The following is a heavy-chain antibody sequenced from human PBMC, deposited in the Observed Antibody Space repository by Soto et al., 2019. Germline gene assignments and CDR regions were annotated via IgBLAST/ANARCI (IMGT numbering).Heavy chain of an antibody. CDR1: GFTFSDYY. J-gene: IGHJ3*02. CDR2: ISSSSSYT. V-gene: IGHV3-11*06. CDR3: ARDRATVTTNYAFDI. D-gene: IGHD4-17*01. Sequence: GGSLRLSCAASGFTFSDYYMSWIRQAPGKGLEWVSYISSSSSYTNYADSVKGRFTISRDNAKNSLYLQMNSLRAEDTAVYYCARDRATVTTNYAFDIWGQGTMVTGSS.